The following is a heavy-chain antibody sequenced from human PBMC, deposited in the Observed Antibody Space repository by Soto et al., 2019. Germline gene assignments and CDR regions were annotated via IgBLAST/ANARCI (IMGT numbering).Heavy chain of an antibody. V-gene: IGHV1-3*01. CDR1: GYTFTSYA. D-gene: IGHD5-12*01. CDR3: ARLVVATIAPYNWFDP. J-gene: IGHJ5*02. CDR2: INAGNGNT. Sequence: ASVKVSCKASGYTFTSYAMHWVRQAPGQRLEWMGWINAGNGNTKYSQKFQGRVTITRDTSASTAYMELSSLRSEDTAVYYGARLVVATIAPYNWFDPWGQGTRVTVSS.